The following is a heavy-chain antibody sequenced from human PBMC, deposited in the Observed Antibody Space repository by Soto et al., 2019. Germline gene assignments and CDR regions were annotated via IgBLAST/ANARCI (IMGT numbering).Heavy chain of an antibody. D-gene: IGHD1-1*01. CDR3: ARGRYGDY. CDR1: GYTFTSYG. CDR2: ISAHNDNX. Sequence: QVHLVQSGAEVRKPGASVKVSCKGSGYTFTSYGIAWVRQAPGQGLEWMGWISAHNDNXXYAQKVQGRVTVTRDTXXXXXXXELRNLRSDDXAVYYCARGRYGDYWGQGALVTVSS. J-gene: IGHJ4*02. V-gene: IGHV1-18*01.